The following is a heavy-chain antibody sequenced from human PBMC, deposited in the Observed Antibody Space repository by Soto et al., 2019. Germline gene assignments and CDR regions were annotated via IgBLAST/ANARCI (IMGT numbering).Heavy chain of an antibody. CDR1: GFTFSSYS. CDR3: AKGGALARCPDY. D-gene: IGHD6-19*01. Sequence: GGSLRLSCAASGFTFSSYSMNWARQAPGKGLEWVSAINASGAGTYYADSMKGRFTISRDNSKNTLYLQMNSLRAEDTAVYYCAKGGALARCPDYWGQGTLVTVSS. CDR2: INASGAGT. V-gene: IGHV3-23*01. J-gene: IGHJ4*02.